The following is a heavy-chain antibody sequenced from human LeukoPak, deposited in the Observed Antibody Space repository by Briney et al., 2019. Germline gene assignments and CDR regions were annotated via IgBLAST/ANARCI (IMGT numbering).Heavy chain of an antibody. CDR1: GGSISSSSYY. Sequence: SETLSLTCTVSGGSISSSSYYWGWIRQPPGKGLEWIGSIYYSGSTYYNPSLKSRVTISVDTSKNQFSLKLSSVTAADTAVYYCARLSGDPGIAAAGTRWFDPWGQGTLVTVSS. D-gene: IGHD6-13*01. CDR3: ARLSGDPGIAAAGTRWFDP. V-gene: IGHV4-39*01. J-gene: IGHJ5*02. CDR2: IYYSGST.